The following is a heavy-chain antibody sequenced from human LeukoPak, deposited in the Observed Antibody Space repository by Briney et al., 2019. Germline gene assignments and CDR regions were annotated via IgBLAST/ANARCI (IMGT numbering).Heavy chain of an antibody. D-gene: IGHD1-26*01. CDR1: GYTFTGYY. CDR3: ARGSRQGATDY. CDR2: INPNSGGT. Sequence: ASVKVSCKASGYTFTGYYMHWVRQAPGQGLEWMGWINPNSGGTNYAQNFQGWVTMTRDTSISTAYMELSRLRSDDTAVYYCARGSRQGATDYWGQGTLVTVSS. V-gene: IGHV1-2*04. J-gene: IGHJ4*02.